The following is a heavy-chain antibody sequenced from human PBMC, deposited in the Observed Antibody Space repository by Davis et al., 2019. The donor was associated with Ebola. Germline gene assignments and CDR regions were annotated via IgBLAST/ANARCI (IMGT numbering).Heavy chain of an antibody. V-gene: IGHV6-1*01. J-gene: IGHJ6*04. CDR1: GDSVSSAG. CDR2: TYYKSKWYN. CDR3: ARGWLRGGMDV. D-gene: IGHD5-18*01. Sequence: HSQTLSLTCAISGDSVSSAGWNWIRQSPSRGLEWLGRTYYKSKWYNDYAVSVKSRITINPDTSKNLFSLQLSSVTPEDTALYYCARGWLRGGMDVWGEGTTVTVSS.